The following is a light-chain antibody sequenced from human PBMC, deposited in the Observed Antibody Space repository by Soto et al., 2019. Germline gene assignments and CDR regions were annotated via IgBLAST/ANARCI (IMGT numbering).Light chain of an antibody. CDR2: AAS. Sequence: IQMTQSPSSLSASVGDRVIITCRSDHSINNYLNWYQQRPGKVPKLLIYAASTLQSGVPSRFSGSGSGRVFTLTINSLQTEDFETYYCQQSYSTLGTFGRGTRVEI. V-gene: IGKV1-39*01. J-gene: IGKJ2*01. CDR3: QQSYSTLGT. CDR1: HSINNY.